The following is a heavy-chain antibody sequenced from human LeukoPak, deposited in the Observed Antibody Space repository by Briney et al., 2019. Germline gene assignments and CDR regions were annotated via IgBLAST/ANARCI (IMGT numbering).Heavy chain of an antibody. CDR1: GFTFYNYA. V-gene: IGHV3-23*01. J-gene: IGHJ6*02. CDR3: AKIVVPDSMSYYYFYAMDV. D-gene: IGHD2-2*01. CDR2: ITTTGGST. Sequence: GRSLRLSCAASGFTFYNYALSWVRQAPGKGLEWVSAITTTGGSTFYAGSVKGRFTISRDNSKNTLDLQMNSLRAEDTALYYCAKIVVPDSMSYYYFYAMDVWGQGTTVTVSS.